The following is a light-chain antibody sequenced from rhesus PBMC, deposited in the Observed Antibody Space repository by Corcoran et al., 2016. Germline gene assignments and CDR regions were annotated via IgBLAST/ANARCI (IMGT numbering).Light chain of an antibody. Sequence: EIVLTQSPATLSLSPGERATLPCRASQSVSSRLAWYQQKPGQPPRLLLYDASNRVTGIPDRFSGSGSGTDFTLTISSLEPEDVAVYFCQQETNWSLTFGGGTKVDLK. J-gene: IGKJ4*01. CDR1: QSVSSR. CDR3: QQETNWSLT. CDR2: DAS. V-gene: IGKV3-17*02.